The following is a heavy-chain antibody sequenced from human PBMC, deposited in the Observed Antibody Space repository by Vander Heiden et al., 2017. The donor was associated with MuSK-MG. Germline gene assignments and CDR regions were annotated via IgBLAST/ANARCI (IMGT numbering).Heavy chain of an antibody. CDR1: AYTFTSYG. J-gene: IGHJ3*02. D-gene: IGHD3-22*01. CDR2: ISAYNGNT. CDR3: ARVVAPPHNHEDTMIVVVTDAFDI. Sequence: QVQLVQSGAEVKKPGASVKVSCKASAYTFTSYGISWARQAPGQGLEWMGWISAYNGNTNYAQKLQGRVTMTTDTSTSTAYMELRSLRSDDTAVYYCARVVAPPHNHEDTMIVVVTDAFDIWGQGTMVTVSS. V-gene: IGHV1-18*01.